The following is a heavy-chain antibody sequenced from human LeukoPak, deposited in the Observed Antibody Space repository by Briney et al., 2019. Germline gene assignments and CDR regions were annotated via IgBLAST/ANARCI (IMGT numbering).Heavy chain of an antibody. V-gene: IGHV1-46*01. CDR2: ISPSGGST. CDR1: GYTFTSYY. D-gene: IGHD3-3*01. CDR3: ARDQVTIFGVVLNHHFNDGFDY. J-gene: IGHJ4*02. Sequence: ASVKVSCKASGYTFTSYYMHWVRQAPGQGLEWMGIISPSGGSTSYAQKFQGRVTMTRDTSTSTVYMELSSLRSEDTAVYYCARDQVTIFGVVLNHHFNDGFDYWGQGTLVTVSS.